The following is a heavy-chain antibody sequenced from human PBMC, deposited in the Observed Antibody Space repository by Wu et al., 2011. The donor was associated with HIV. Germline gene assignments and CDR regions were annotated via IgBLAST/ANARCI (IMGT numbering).Heavy chain of an antibody. Sequence: QVQLAQSGTEVKRPGSSVKVSCKASRDTFSRYLISWVRQGPGQGLEWMGGITPVFETTNYAQRFQDRVTITADESTSTAYLEIHSLTSHDTATYFCARDLSGTFDSWGQGTLVTVSS. CDR1: RDTFSRYL. J-gene: IGHJ4*02. CDR2: ITPVFETT. D-gene: IGHD6-19*01. V-gene: IGHV1-69*12. CDR3: ARDLSGTFDS.